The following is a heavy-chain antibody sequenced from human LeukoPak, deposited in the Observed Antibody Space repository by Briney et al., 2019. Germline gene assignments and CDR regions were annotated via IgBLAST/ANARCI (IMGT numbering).Heavy chain of an antibody. CDR3: ARFAVARHNGRDY. CDR2: TYCTGSI. D-gene: IGHD6-19*01. CDR1: GGSISSRRYY. Sequence: SETLSLTCTVAGGSISSRRYYWGWSRQPPGKWMEWIGSTYCTGSIYFNPSLKSRATISVDTSKDQFSLKLSSVTAGDTAVYYCARFAVARHNGRDYWGQGTLVSVSS. V-gene: IGHV4-39*01. J-gene: IGHJ4*02.